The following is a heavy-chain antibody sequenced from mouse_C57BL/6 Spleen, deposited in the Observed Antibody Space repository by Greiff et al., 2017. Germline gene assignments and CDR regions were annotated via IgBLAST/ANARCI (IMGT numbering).Heavy chain of an antibody. Sequence: LQQSGAELVRPGASVKMSCKASGYTFTSYNMHWVKQTPRQGLEWIGAIYPGNGDTSYNRKFKGKATLTVDKSSSTAYMQLSSLTSEDSAVYFCARGITTVVAGDYFDYWGQGTTLTVSS. J-gene: IGHJ2*01. D-gene: IGHD1-1*01. CDR3: ARGITTVVAGDYFDY. CDR2: IYPGNGDT. V-gene: IGHV1-12*01. CDR1: GYTFTSYN.